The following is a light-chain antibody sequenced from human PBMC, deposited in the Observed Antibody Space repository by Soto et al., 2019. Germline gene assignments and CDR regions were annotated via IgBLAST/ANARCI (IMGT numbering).Light chain of an antibody. CDR1: QRISTY. CDR3: QQCYSSPRT. CDR2: AAS. V-gene: IGKV1-39*01. J-gene: IGKJ1*01. Sequence: DIQMTQSPSTLSAGVGDRVTITCRASQRISTYLNWYQQQPGKAPTLLIYAASSLQSGVPSRLSGGGSGTDFTLTINTLQPEDFATYFCQQCYSSPRTFGQGTKVEIK.